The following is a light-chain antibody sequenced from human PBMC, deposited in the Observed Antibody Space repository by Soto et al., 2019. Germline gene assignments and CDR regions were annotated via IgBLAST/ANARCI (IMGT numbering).Light chain of an antibody. J-gene: IGLJ1*01. V-gene: IGLV2-14*03. CDR1: SRDVGAYDY. Sequence: QSVLTQPASVSGSPGQSITISCTGTSRDVGAYDYVSWYLQYPDKAPQLLIYYVDHRPSGVSSRFSGSKSGNTASLTISGLQAEDEGDYYCGSYAGSSTYVFGTGTTVTVL. CDR2: YVD. CDR3: GSYAGSSTYV.